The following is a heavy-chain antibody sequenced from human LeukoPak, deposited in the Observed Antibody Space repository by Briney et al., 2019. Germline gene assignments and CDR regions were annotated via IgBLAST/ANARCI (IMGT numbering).Heavy chain of an antibody. V-gene: IGHV3-23*01. D-gene: IGHD5-18*01. CDR2: ISGSGGST. Sequence: GGSLRLSCAASGFTFSDYYMSWIRQAPGKGLEWVSAISGSGGSTYYADSVKGRFTISRDNSKNTLYLQMNSLRAEDTAVYYCAKGTAMAPYYYYYYMDVWGKGTTVTVSS. CDR1: GFTFSDYY. J-gene: IGHJ6*03. CDR3: AKGTAMAPYYYYYYMDV.